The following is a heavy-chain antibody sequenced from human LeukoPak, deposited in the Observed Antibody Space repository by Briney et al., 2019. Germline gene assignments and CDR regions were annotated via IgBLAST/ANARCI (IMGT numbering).Heavy chain of an antibody. Sequence: GGSLRLSCAASGFTVSSNYMSWVRQAPGKGLEWVSVIYSGGSTYYADSVKGRFTISRDNSKNTLYLQMNSLRAEDTAVYYCARGVGSWSNTPSYYYYMDVWGKGTTVTVSS. CDR2: IYSGGST. V-gene: IGHV3-66*01. CDR3: ARGVGSWSNTPSYYYYMDV. CDR1: GFTVSSNY. J-gene: IGHJ6*03. D-gene: IGHD6-13*01.